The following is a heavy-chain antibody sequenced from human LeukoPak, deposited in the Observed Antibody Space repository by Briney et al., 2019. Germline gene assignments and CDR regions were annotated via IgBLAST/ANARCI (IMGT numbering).Heavy chain of an antibody. CDR3: ARGIPLGYCTYGVCYPPYYFDF. V-gene: IGHV1-24*01. J-gene: IGHJ4*02. CDR1: GYTLTELS. D-gene: IGHD2-8*01. CDR2: FDPEDDET. Sequence: ASVKVSCKVSGYTLTELSIHWVRQAPGKGLEWMGGFDPEDDETIYTQNFQGRVTMTEDTSTDTAYMELSSLTAEDTAVYYCARGIPLGYCTYGVCYPPYYFDFWGQGTLVTASS.